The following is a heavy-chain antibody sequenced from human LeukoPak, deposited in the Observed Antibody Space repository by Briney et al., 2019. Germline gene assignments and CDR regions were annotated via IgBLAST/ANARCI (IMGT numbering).Heavy chain of an antibody. J-gene: IGHJ3*02. V-gene: IGHV1-69*05. CDR2: IIPIFGTA. CDR3: ASSGRTAIGAFDI. D-gene: IGHD2-21*02. CDR1: GGTFSSYA. Sequence: SVKVSCKASGGTFSSYAISWVRQAPGQGLEWMGGIIPIFGTANYAQRFQGRVTITTDESTSAAYMELSSLRSEDTAVYYCASSGRTAIGAFDIWGQGTMVTVSS.